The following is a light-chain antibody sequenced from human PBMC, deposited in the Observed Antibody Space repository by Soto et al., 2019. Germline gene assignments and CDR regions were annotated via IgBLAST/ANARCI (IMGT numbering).Light chain of an antibody. Sequence: EIVMTQSPATLSVSPGERATLSCRASQSVSSNLAWYQQKPGQAPRLLIYGASTRATGIPARFSGSGSGTEFTLTISSLQSEDFADYYCQQYNNWPPWTVGHGTKVEIK. CDR3: QQYNNWPPWT. V-gene: IGKV3-15*01. CDR2: GAS. J-gene: IGKJ1*01. CDR1: QSVSSN.